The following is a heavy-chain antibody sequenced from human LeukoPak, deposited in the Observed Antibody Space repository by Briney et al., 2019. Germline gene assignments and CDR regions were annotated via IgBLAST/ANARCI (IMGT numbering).Heavy chain of an antibody. CDR3: AQGTYYYGSGSYTWGFDY. V-gene: IGHV3-30*02. J-gene: IGHJ4*02. Sequence: GGSLRLSCAASGFTFSSYAMHWVRQAPGKGLEWVAFIRYDGSNKYYADSVKGRFTISRDNSKNTLYLQMNSLRAEDTAVYYCAQGTYYYGSGSYTWGFDYWGQGTLVTVSS. CDR1: GFTFSSYA. D-gene: IGHD3-10*01. CDR2: IRYDGSNK.